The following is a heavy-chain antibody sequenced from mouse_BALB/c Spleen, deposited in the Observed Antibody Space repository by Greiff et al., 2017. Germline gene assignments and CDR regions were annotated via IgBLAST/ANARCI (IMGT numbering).Heavy chain of an antibody. CDR1: GFSLTSYG. J-gene: IGHJ3*01. CDR2: IWAGGST. CDR3: ATPFDGYYVVLLAY. V-gene: IGHV2-9*02. D-gene: IGHD2-3*01. Sequence: VKLVESGPGLVAPSQSLSITCTVSGFSLTSYGVHWVRQPPGKGLEWLGVIWAGGSTNYNSALMSRLSISKDNSKSQVFLKMNSLQTDDTAMYYCATPFDGYYVVLLAYWGQGTLVTVSA.